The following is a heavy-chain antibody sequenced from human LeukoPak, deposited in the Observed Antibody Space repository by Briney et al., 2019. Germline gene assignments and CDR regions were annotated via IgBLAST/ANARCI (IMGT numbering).Heavy chain of an antibody. CDR1: GFTFSSYS. CDR2: ISSSSSYI. Sequence: GGSLRLSCAASGFTFSSYSMNWVRQAPGKGLEWVSSISSSSSYIYYADSVKGRFTISRDNAKNSLYLQMNSLRAEDTAVYYCARDLGNDCSITSCVGWGQGTLVTVSS. D-gene: IGHD2-2*01. CDR3: ARDLGNDCSITSCVG. V-gene: IGHV3-21*01. J-gene: IGHJ4*02.